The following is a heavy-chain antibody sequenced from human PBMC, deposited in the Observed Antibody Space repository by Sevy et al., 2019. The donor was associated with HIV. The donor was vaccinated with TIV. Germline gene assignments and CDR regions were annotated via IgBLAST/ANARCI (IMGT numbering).Heavy chain of an antibody. D-gene: IGHD3-10*01. Sequence: ASLKVSCKASGYTFTGYYMHWVRQAPGQGLEWMGWINPNSGGTNYAQKFQGRVTMTRDTSISTAYMELSRLRSDDTAVYYCARDRDPYYYGSGSLPKNYYYYYYYMDVWGKGTTVTVSS. J-gene: IGHJ6*03. V-gene: IGHV1-2*02. CDR3: ARDRDPYYYGSGSLPKNYYYYYYYMDV. CDR2: INPNSGGT. CDR1: GYTFTGYY.